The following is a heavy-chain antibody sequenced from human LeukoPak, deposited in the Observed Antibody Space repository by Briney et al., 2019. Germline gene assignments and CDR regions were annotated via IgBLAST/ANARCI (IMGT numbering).Heavy chain of an antibody. Sequence: GGSLRLSCAASGFTFSSYAMHWVRQAPGKGLEYVSAISSNGGSTYYANSVKGRFTISRDNSKNTLYLQMGSLRAEDMAVYYCARVARGWYDLGDYWGQGTLVTVSS. CDR3: ARVARGWYDLGDY. CDR1: GFTFSSYA. CDR2: ISSNGGST. J-gene: IGHJ4*02. D-gene: IGHD6-19*01. V-gene: IGHV3-64*01.